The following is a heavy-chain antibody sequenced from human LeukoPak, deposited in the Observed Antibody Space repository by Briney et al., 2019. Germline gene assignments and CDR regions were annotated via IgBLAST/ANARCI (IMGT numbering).Heavy chain of an antibody. CDR2: ISGSGGST. Sequence: GGSLRLSCAASGFTFSSYAMSWVRQAPGKGLEWVSDISGSGGSTYYADSVKGRFTISRDNSKNTLYLQMNRLRAEDTAVYYCAKRGLAAALFRWGQGTLVTVSS. CDR1: GFTFSSYA. J-gene: IGHJ4*02. D-gene: IGHD6-13*01. V-gene: IGHV3-23*01. CDR3: AKRGLAAALFR.